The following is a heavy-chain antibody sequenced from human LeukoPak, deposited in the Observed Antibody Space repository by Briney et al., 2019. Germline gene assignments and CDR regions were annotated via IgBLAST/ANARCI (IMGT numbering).Heavy chain of an antibody. J-gene: IGHJ4*02. V-gene: IGHV3-23*01. D-gene: IGHD1-26*01. CDR1: GFAFSSFA. CDR2: ISGSGGST. Sequence: GGSLRLSCAASGFAFSSFAMSWVRQAPGKGLDWVSSISGSGGSTYYADSVKGRFTLSRDSSKNTVYLQMNSLRAEDTAVYYCAKGVGTNKGGYYFDYWGQGTPVTVSS. CDR3: AKGVGTNKGGYYFDY.